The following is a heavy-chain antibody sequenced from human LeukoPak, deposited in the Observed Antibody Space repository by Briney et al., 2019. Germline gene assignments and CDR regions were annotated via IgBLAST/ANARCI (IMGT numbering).Heavy chain of an antibody. Sequence: SVKVSCKASGGTFSSYAISWVRQAPGQGLEWMGRIIPIFGTANYAQKFQGRVTITTDESTSTVYMELSSLRSEDTAVYYCARDRAMITFGGVIVRMGYWGQGTLVTVSS. J-gene: IGHJ4*02. D-gene: IGHD3-16*02. CDR3: ARDRAMITFGGVIVRMGY. CDR2: IIPIFGTA. CDR1: GGTFSSYA. V-gene: IGHV1-69*05.